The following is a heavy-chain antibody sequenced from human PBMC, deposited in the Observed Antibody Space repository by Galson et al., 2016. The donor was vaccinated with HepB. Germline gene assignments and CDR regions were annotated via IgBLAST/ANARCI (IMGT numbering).Heavy chain of an antibody. Sequence: TLSLTCTVSGASISRGGDFWNWIRQHPGKGLEWIGYIYYNGITSYKPSLKSRVSISLDTSKNQFSLNLSSVTAADTAVYYCAREMWGYERFNYGMDVWGQGTPVTVSS. J-gene: IGHJ6*02. CDR3: AREMWGYERFNYGMDV. V-gene: IGHV4-31*03. D-gene: IGHD3-3*01. CDR2: IYYNGIT. CDR1: GASISRGGDF.